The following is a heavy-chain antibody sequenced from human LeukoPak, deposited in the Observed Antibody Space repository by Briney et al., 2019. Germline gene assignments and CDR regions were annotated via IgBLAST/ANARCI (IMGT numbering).Heavy chain of an antibody. CDR1: GGSFSGYY. V-gene: IGHV4-34*01. CDR3: ARGLVYYYYYMDV. Sequence: SETLSLTCAVYGGSFSGYYWSWIRQPPGKGLEWIGEINHSGSTNYNPSLKRRVTISVDTSKNQFSLKLSSVTAADTAVYYCARGLVYYYYYMDVWGKGTTVTVSS. J-gene: IGHJ6*03. CDR2: INHSGST.